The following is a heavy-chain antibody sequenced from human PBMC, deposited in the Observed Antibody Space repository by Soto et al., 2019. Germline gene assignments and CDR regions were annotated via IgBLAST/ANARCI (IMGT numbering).Heavy chain of an antibody. CDR1: GFTFSSYW. D-gene: IGHD6-13*01. Sequence: GGSLRLSCAASGFTFSSYWMSWVRQAPGKGLEWVANIKQDGSEKYYVDSVKGRFTISRDNAKNSLYLQMNSLRAEDTAVYYCARSGSSSWLHEYFKHWGQGTLVTVSS. CDR2: IKQDGSEK. CDR3: ARSGSSSWLHEYFKH. J-gene: IGHJ1*01. V-gene: IGHV3-7*01.